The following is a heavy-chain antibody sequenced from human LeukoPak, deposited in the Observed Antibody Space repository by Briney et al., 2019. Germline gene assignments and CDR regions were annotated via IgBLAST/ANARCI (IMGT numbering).Heavy chain of an antibody. V-gene: IGHV3-21*01. J-gene: IGHJ4*02. CDR1: GFTFSFYW. CDR2: ISSGSSYI. Sequence: GGSLRLSCAASGFTFSFYWMSWVRQAPGKGLEWVSSISSGSSYIYYADSVKGRFTISRDNAKNSLYLQMNSLRAEDMAVYYCARVMTTVTKAFDYWGQGILVTVSS. D-gene: IGHD4-17*01. CDR3: ARVMTTVTKAFDY.